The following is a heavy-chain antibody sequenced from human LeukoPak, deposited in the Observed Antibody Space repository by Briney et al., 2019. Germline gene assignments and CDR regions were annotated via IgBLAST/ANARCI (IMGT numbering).Heavy chain of an antibody. CDR1: SGSISSYY. CDR2: ISTTGST. V-gene: IGHV4-4*07. CDR3: ARYDFWSGSFDY. J-gene: IGHJ4*02. Sequence: PSETLSLTCTVSSGSISSYYWNWIRQPAGKGLEWIGRISTTGSTNYNPSLKSRVTMSIDTSKNQFSLKLSSVTAADTAVYYCARYDFWSGSFDYWGQGTLVTVSS. D-gene: IGHD3-3*01.